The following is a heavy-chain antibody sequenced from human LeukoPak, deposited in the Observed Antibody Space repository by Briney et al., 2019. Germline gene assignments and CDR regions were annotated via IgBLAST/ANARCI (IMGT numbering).Heavy chain of an antibody. V-gene: IGHV4-39*01. CDR2: IYNTGST. J-gene: IGHJ6*02. D-gene: IGHD5-18*01. CDR3: ARLKGYSYGFMDV. Sequence: SETLFLTCTVSDGSISRTGYYWGWIRQPPGKGLAWIGSIYNTGSTYYNSSLKSRVTISVDTPKNQFSLKLTSVTAADTAIYYCARLKGYSYGFMDVWGQGTTVTVSS. CDR1: DGSISRTGYY.